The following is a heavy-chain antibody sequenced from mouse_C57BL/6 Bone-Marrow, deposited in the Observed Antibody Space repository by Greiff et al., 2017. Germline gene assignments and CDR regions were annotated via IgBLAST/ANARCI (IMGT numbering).Heavy chain of an antibody. Sequence: VQLVESGAELVRPGTSVKVSCTASGYAFTNYLIAWVKQRPGQGFEWIAVINPGSGGNKYNEKFKGKATMAADKSSSSAYMQLSRLTSEDSAVYVCARSDYDAYAMDYWGQGTSVTVSS. CDR1: GYAFTNYL. CDR3: ARSDYDAYAMDY. V-gene: IGHV1-54*01. CDR2: INPGSGGN. J-gene: IGHJ4*01. D-gene: IGHD2-4*01.